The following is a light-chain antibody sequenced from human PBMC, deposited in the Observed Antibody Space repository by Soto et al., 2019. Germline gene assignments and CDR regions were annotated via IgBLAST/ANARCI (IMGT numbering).Light chain of an antibody. J-gene: IGKJ3*01. Sequence: EIVMTQSPATLSVSPGERATLSCRASQSISRNLAWYQQKPGQAPRLLIFSASTRATGIPARFSGSGSGTEFTLTISILQSEDSAVYYCHQYNNWLLLTFGPGTKVHI. CDR2: SAS. V-gene: IGKV3-15*01. CDR3: HQYNNWLLLT. CDR1: QSISRN.